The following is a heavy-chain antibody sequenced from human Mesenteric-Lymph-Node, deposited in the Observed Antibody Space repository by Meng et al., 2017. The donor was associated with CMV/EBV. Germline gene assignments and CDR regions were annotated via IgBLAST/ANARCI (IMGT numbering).Heavy chain of an antibody. Sequence: GGSLRLSCVASGFTFNKYGIHWVRQSPGKGPEWVTSIRSDGSTTYYADSVKGRFTISRDNTRKSVYLQMDSLRAEDTAVYYCARDRPDCYAIDYWGQGTLVTVSS. V-gene: IGHV3-30*02. J-gene: IGHJ4*02. CDR2: IRSDGSTT. D-gene: IGHD2-21*02. CDR3: ARDRPDCYAIDY. CDR1: GFTFNKYG.